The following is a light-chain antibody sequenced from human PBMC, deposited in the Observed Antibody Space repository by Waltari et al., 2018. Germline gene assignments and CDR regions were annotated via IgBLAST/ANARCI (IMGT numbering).Light chain of an antibody. J-gene: IGKJ2*01. CDR1: QNIHKF. Sequence: DIHMTQSPSSLSASVGDRVSIPRRASQNIHKFLNWYQQQPGKAPKLLIYAASNLQGGVPSWFSGSGSGTDFTLTISSLQPADFATYYCQQSYSTPYTCGQGTKVGIK. CDR3: QQSYSTPYT. CDR2: AAS. V-gene: IGKV1-39*01.